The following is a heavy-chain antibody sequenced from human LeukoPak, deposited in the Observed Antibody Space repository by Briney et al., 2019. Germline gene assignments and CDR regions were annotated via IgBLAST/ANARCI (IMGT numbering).Heavy chain of an antibody. CDR1: GFTVGNNY. CDR3: ARDARTYSSSWTGGDAFDI. J-gene: IGHJ3*02. D-gene: IGHD6-13*01. CDR2: IYGGGST. Sequence: GGSLRLSCVVSGFTVGNNYMKWVRQAPGKGLEWVSTIYGGGSTYYADSVRGRFTISRHNSKNTLYLQMNSLRAEDTAVYYCARDARTYSSSWTGGDAFDIWGQGTMVTVSS. V-gene: IGHV3-53*01.